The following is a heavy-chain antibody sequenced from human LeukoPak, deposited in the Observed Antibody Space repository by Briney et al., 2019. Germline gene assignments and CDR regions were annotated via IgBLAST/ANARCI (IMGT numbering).Heavy chain of an antibody. J-gene: IGHJ4*02. CDR2: IYSGGTT. Sequence: GGSLRLSCAPSGLTFDDYGMSWVRHAPGKGLEWVSVIYSGGTTYYADSVRGRFTISRDNSKNTLYLQMNSLRAEDTAVYYCATDSSGRPFDSWGQGTLVTVSS. CDR1: GLTFDDYG. V-gene: IGHV3-53*01. CDR3: ATDSSGRPFDS. D-gene: IGHD3-10*01.